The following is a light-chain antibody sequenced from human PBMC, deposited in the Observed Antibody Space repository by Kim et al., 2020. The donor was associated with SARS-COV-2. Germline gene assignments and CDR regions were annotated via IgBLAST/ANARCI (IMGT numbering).Light chain of an antibody. CDR2: GAF. J-gene: IGKJ1*01. Sequence: VSPGETATLSCRASQSIRTNLAWYQQKRGQAPRLLIYGAFTRATGIPARFSGSGSGTGFTLTISSLQSEDFAVYYCQQYNNWPGTFGQGTKVEI. CDR3: QQYNNWPGT. CDR1: QSIRTN. V-gene: IGKV3-15*01.